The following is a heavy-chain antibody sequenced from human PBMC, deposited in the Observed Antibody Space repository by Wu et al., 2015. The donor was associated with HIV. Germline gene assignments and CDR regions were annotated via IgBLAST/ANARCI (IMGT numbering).Heavy chain of an antibody. Sequence: QVQLVQSEADVQKPGASVNISCKASGYNYTKYGVTWVRQAPGQGPEWMGLINPKGGITTYAQNFKGRVTMTSDTSTSTLYLEVNSLRSEDTAVYYCARNLFGRYDVIDMWGQGTMVIVSS. CDR3: ARNLFGRYDVIDM. CDR2: INPKGGIT. CDR1: GYNYTKYG. J-gene: IGHJ3*02. D-gene: IGHD3-16*01. V-gene: IGHV1-18*01.